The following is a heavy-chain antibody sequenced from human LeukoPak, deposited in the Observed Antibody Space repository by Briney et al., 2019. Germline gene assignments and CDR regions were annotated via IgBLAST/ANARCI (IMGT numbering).Heavy chain of an antibody. CDR2: ISSTGET. Sequence: GGSLRLSCAASGYRFSTSDMHWVRQGSGRGLEWVSSISSTGETYYSPSVKGRFTISRENAKNSLYLQMNSLRGGDTAIYHCVRGGEIGLDYWGQGTLVTVSS. D-gene: IGHD3-16*01. CDR1: GYRFSTSD. CDR3: VRGGEIGLDY. V-gene: IGHV3-13*01. J-gene: IGHJ4*02.